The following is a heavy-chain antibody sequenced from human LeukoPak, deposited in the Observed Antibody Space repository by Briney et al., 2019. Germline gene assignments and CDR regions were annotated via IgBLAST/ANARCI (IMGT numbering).Heavy chain of an antibody. J-gene: IGHJ6*02. D-gene: IGHD4-23*01. CDR1: GYTFTGYY. CDR2: INPNSGGT. CDR3: ARDGVTTVVTPESNYYYGMDV. Sequence: ASVKVSCKASGYTFTGYYMHWVRQAPGQGLEWMGWINPNSGGTNYAQKFQGWVTMTRDTSISTAYMELSRLRSDDTAVYYCARDGVTTVVTPESNYYYGMDVWGQGTTVTVSS. V-gene: IGHV1-2*04.